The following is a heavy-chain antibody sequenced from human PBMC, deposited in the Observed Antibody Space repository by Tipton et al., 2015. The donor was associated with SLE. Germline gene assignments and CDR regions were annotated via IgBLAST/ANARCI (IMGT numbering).Heavy chain of an antibody. V-gene: IGHV4-34*01. CDR2: INHSGST. Sequence: TLSLSCAVYGGSFSGSYWSWIRQPPAKGLEWIGEINHSGSTNYNPSLKSRVTISVDTSKNQFSLKLSSVTAADTAVYYCARRWIAARGGFGYWGQGTLVTVSS. D-gene: IGHD6-6*01. CDR1: GGSFSGSY. CDR3: ARRWIAARGGFGY. J-gene: IGHJ4*02.